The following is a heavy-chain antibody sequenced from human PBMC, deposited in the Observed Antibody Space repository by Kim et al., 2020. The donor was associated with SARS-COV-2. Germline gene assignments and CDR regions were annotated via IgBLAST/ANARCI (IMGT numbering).Heavy chain of an antibody. Sequence: SVKVSCKASGGTFSSYAISWVRQAPGQGLERMGGIIPIFGTANYAQKFQGRVTITADESTSTAYMELSSLRSEDTAVYYCARDGYSSGWFDYWGQGTLVTVSS. CDR2: IIPIFGTA. CDR3: ARDGYSSGWFDY. D-gene: IGHD6-19*01. CDR1: GGTFSSYA. V-gene: IGHV1-69*13. J-gene: IGHJ4*02.